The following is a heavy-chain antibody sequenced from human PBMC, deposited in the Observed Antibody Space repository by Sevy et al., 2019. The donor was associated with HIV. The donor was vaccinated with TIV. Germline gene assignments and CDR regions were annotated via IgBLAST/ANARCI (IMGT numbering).Heavy chain of an antibody. J-gene: IGHJ6*02. D-gene: IGHD2-2*01. Sequence: GGSLRLSCAASGFTFSTYWMSWFRQAPGKGLEWVANINEDGTEKFYVDSVKGRFTMSRDNAKNSLYWQMNSLRAEEAAVYYCARDNATVSRRGLRYYYYGTDVWGQGTTVTVSS. CDR2: INEDGTEK. CDR3: ARDNATVSRRGLRYYYYGTDV. CDR1: GFTFSTYW. V-gene: IGHV3-7*01.